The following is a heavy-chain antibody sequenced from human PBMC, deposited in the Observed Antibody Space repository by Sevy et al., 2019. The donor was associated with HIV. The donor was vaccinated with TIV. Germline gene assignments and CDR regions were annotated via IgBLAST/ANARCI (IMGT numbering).Heavy chain of an antibody. J-gene: IGHJ4*02. CDR3: AKDSILVAGHFDY. V-gene: IGHV3-23*01. CDR2: FTGSGTNT. Sequence: GGSLRLSCAASGFTFSRYAMSWVRQAPGKGLEWVSSFTGSGTNTFYADSVKGRFTISRDNSKNTLYLQMNSLRAEDTAVYYCAKDSILVAGHFDYWGQGTLLTVSS. D-gene: IGHD6-19*01. CDR1: GFTFSRYA.